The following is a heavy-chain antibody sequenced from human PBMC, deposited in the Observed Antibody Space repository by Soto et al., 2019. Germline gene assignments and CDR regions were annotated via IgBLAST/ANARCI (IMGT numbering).Heavy chain of an antibody. V-gene: IGHV4-31*03. D-gene: IGHD2-21*02. CDR1: DGCSSSGGYY. Sequence: TMSHTCRVADGCSSSGGYYWSWISQHPGKGLEWIGYIDYRGSTDYSPSLKSRVTVSLDTSKNQFSLKLSSVTAADTAVYYCARHPSDFWFDPWGQGTLVTVSS. J-gene: IGHJ5*02. CDR2: IDYRGST. CDR3: ARHPSDFWFDP.